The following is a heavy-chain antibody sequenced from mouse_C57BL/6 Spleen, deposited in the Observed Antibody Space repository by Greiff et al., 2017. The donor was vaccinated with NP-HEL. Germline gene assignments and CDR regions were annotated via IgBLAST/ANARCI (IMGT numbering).Heavy chain of an antibody. J-gene: IGHJ4*01. CDR2: LWSDGSS. D-gene: IGHD2-5*01. V-gene: IGHV2-6*02. CDR1: GFSLTSYG. CDR3: AGHSTLDY. Sequence: QVQLKQSGPGLVARSQSLSITCTVSGFSLTSYGVHWVRQPPGKGLEWLVVLWSDGSSPYNSALKSRLSISKDNSKCQVFLIRNRPQTDDTAMYYCAGHSTLDYWGQGTSVTVSS.